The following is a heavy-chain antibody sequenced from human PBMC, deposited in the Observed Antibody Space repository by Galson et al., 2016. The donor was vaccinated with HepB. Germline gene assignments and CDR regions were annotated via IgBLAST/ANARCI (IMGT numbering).Heavy chain of an antibody. J-gene: IGHJ3*02. CDR2: XXGGXXXP. CDR3: AKDWTMITVVISGAFDI. D-gene: IGHD3-22*01. Sequence: SLRLSCAASEFTFSXXXMSXXXQAXXXGLXXVSGXXGGXXXPXXXDSXXGRFTISRDNSKNTLXLQXNSVTDEDTXAYFCAKDWTMITVVISGAFDIWGQGTRVTVSS. V-gene: IGHV3-23*01. CDR1: EFTFSXXX.